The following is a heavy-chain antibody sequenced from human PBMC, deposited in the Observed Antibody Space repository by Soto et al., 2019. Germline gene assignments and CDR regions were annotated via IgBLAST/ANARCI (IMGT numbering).Heavy chain of an antibody. CDR3: ASGALTPYGMDV. CDR1: GFTFSSYW. J-gene: IGHJ6*02. D-gene: IGHD3-16*01. Sequence: GGSLRLSCAASGFTFSSYWMHWVRQAPGKGLVWVSRINSDGSSTSYADSVKGRFTISRDNAKNTLYLQMNSLRAEDTAVYYCASGALTPYGMDVWGQGPTVTVSS. V-gene: IGHV3-74*01. CDR2: INSDGSST.